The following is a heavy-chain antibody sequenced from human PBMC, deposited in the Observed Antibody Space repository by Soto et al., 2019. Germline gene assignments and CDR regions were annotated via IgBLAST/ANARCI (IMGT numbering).Heavy chain of an antibody. J-gene: IGHJ4*02. D-gene: IGHD4-17*01. CDR3: ASSGYWLIVTTVPYYFDY. CDR1: GGSISSGDYY. V-gene: IGHV4-30-4*01. CDR2: IYYSGST. Sequence: SETLSLTCTVSGGSISSGDYYWSRIRQPPGKGLEWIGYIYYSGSTNYNPSLKSRVTISADTSKNQFTLKLSSVTAADTAVYYCASSGYWLIVTTVPYYFDYWGQGTLVTVSS.